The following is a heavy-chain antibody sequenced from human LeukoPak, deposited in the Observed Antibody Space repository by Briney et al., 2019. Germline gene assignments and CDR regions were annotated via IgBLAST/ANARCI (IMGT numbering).Heavy chain of an antibody. D-gene: IGHD6-19*01. CDR2: IYYSGST. J-gene: IGHJ4*02. CDR3: ARDAGGWYREYYFDY. CDR1: GGSLSSGGYF. Sequence: SETLSLTCTVSGGSLSSGGYFWSWIRQHPGKGLEWIGYIYYSGSTYYNPSLKSRVTISVDTSKNQFSLKLSSVTAADTAVYYCARDAGGWYREYYFDYWGQGTLVTVSS. V-gene: IGHV4-31*03.